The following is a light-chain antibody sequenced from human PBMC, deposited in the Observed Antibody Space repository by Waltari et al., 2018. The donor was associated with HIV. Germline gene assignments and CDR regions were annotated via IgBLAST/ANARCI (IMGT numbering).Light chain of an antibody. CDR2: EVS. J-gene: IGLJ1*01. V-gene: IGLV2-14*01. CDR1: SSDVASYNY. Sequence: QSALTQPASVSGSPGQSITISCTGTSSDVASYNYVSWYQLHPGKAPKLMIYEVSNRPSAVSNRFSGSKSANTASLTISGRQAEDEADYYCSSYTSSSTLLVFGTGTKVTVL. CDR3: SSYTSSSTLLV.